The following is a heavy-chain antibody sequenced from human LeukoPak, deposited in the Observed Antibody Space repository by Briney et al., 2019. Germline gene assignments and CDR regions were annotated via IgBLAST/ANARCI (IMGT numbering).Heavy chain of an antibody. V-gene: IGHV4-39*07. Sequence: SETLSLTCTVSGGSISSSSYYWGWIRQPPGKGLEWIGSIYYSGSTYYNPSLKSRVTISVDTSKNQFSLKLSSVTAADTAVYYCARGGGSYYYGSGSRLFDYWGQGTLVTVSS. D-gene: IGHD3-10*01. J-gene: IGHJ4*02. CDR1: GGSISSSSYY. CDR2: IYYSGST. CDR3: ARGGGSYYYGSGSRLFDY.